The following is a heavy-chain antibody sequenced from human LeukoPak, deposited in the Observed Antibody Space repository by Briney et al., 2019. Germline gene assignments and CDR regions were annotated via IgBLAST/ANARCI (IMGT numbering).Heavy chain of an antibody. D-gene: IGHD4-11*01. CDR3: AAWGLYSY. CDR1: GFTLSDYW. J-gene: IGHJ4*02. CDR2: INLHGSVK. V-gene: IGHV3-7*01. Sequence: GWSLRLSCAASGFTLSDYWMNWVRQAPGKGLEWVANINLHGSVKLHVDSVEGRFTISRDNAKNSLFLQMTSLKVEDTAMYYCAAWGLYSYWGQGTLVTVSS.